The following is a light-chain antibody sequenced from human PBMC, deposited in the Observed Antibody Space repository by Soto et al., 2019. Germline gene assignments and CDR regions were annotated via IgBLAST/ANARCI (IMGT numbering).Light chain of an antibody. CDR1: VSVSSW. CDR2: KAS. Sequence: DIQMTQPPPPLSESLGDRATITSRVSVSVSSWLAWYQQKPGKAPKLLMYKASSLESGVQSRFSGSGSGTEFTLTISSLQPDDFATYYCQQYNSYSWTFGQGTKVDIK. J-gene: IGKJ1*01. V-gene: IGKV1-5*03. CDR3: QQYNSYSWT.